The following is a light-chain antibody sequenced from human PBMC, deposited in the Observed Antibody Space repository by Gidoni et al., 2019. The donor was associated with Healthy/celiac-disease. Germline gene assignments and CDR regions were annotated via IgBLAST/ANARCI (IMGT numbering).Light chain of an antibody. CDR3: QQSYSI. CDR1: QRISSY. CDR2: AAS. Sequence: DIQMTQSPSSLSASVGDRVTITCRASQRISSYLNWYQQKPGKAPKLLIYAASSLQSGVPSRFSGSGSGTDFTLTISSLQPEDFATYYCQQSYSIFXGXTKVEIK. V-gene: IGKV1-39*01. J-gene: IGKJ4*01.